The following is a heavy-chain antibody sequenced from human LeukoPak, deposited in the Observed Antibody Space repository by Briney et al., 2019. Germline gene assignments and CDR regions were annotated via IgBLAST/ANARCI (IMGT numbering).Heavy chain of an antibody. D-gene: IGHD2-15*01. V-gene: IGHV3-23*01. CDR3: AKTRGDIVVVVAAPADY. J-gene: IGHJ4*02. CDR1: GFTFSNYA. Sequence: GGSLRLSCAASGFTFSNYAMNWVRQAPGKGLEWVSVISGSGGSTYYADSVKGRFTISRDNSKNTLYLQMNSLRAEDTAVYYCAKTRGDIVVVVAAPADYWGQGTLVTVSS. CDR2: ISGSGGST.